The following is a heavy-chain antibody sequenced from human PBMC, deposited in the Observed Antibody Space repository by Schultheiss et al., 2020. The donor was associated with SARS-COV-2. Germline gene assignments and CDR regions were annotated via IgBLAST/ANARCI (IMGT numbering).Heavy chain of an antibody. V-gene: IGHV3-66*01. CDR2: IYSGGST. CDR1: GFTVSSNY. Sequence: GGSLRLSCAASGFTVSSNYMSWVRQAPGKGLEWVSVIYSGGSTYYADSVKGRFTISRDNSKNTLYLQMNSLRAEDTAVYYCARDLGIVATTPFDYWGQGTLVTVSS. D-gene: IGHD5-12*01. CDR3: ARDLGIVATTPFDY. J-gene: IGHJ4*02.